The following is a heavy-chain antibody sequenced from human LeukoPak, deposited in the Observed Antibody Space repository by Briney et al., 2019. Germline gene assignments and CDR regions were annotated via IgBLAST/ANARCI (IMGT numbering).Heavy chain of an antibody. CDR2: INHSGST. CDR3: ARGRSSGYYFHLHPFDY. CDR1: GGSFSGYY. V-gene: IGHV4-34*01. D-gene: IGHD3-22*01. Sequence: SETLSLTCAVYGGSFSGYYWSWIRQPPGKGLEWIGEINHSGSTNYNPSLKSRVTISVDTSKNQFSLKLSSVTAADTAVYHCARGRSSGYYFHLHPFDYWGQGTLVTVSS. J-gene: IGHJ4*02.